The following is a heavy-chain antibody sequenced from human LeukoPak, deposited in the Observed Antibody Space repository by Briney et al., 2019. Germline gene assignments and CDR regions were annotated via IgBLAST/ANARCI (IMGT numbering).Heavy chain of an antibody. V-gene: IGHV3-23*01. CDR1: GFTFSSYA. CDR3: ARDYYESSGYPPEPYDN. D-gene: IGHD3-22*01. J-gene: IGHJ4*02. CDR2: ISSSGTST. Sequence: PGGSLRLSCAASGFTFSSYAMSWVRQAPGKGLEWVSSISSSGTSTYYADSVKGRFTISRGNSKNTLYLQMNSLRTEDTAMYYCARDYYESSGYPPEPYDNWGQGTLVTVSS.